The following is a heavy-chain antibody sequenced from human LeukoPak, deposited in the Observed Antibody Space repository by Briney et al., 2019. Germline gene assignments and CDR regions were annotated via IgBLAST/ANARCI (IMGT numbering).Heavy chain of an antibody. V-gene: IGHV1-18*01. CDR2: ISAYNGNT. CDR3: ARETDYYDSSGLHFDI. CDR1: GYTFTSYG. D-gene: IGHD3-22*01. J-gene: IGHJ3*02. Sequence: ASVKVSCKASGYTFTSYGISWVRQAPGQGLEWMGWISAYNGNTNYAQKLQGRVTMTTDTSTSTAYMELRSLRSEDTAVYYCARETDYYDSSGLHFDIWGQGTMVTVSS.